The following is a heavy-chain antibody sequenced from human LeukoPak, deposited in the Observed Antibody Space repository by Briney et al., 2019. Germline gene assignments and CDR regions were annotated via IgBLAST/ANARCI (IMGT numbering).Heavy chain of an antibody. Sequence: SETLSLTYSVSGGSISGYYWSWIRQPPGQGLEWIGYMYETGHTMYNSSLKSRVTMSLDTSRNHFSLSLSSVTAADTAVYYCARHPFSTPFDYWGPGTLVTVSS. V-gene: IGHV4-59*08. J-gene: IGHJ4*02. CDR2: MYETGHT. CDR3: ARHPFSTPFDY. D-gene: IGHD3-16*01. CDR1: GGSISGYY.